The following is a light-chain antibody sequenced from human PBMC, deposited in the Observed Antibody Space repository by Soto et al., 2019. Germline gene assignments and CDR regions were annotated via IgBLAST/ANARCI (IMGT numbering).Light chain of an antibody. Sequence: EIVLAQSPGTLSLSPGERATLSCRASQSVSSYLAWYQQKPGQAPRLLIYDASNRATGIPARFSGGGSWTDFTLTISSLEPEDFAVYYCQQRKTFGQGTKVDIK. CDR3: QQRKT. V-gene: IGKV3-11*01. J-gene: IGKJ1*01. CDR1: QSVSSY. CDR2: DAS.